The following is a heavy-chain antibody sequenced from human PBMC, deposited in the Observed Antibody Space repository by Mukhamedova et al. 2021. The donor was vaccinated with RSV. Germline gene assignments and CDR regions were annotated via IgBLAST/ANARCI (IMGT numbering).Heavy chain of an antibody. V-gene: IGHV3-73*01. D-gene: IGHD3-22*01. J-gene: IGHJ4*02. CDR3: TRSSSGYYYYVDY. Sequence: GKGRFTIFRDESKNTTYLQMNSLKTEDTAVYYCTRSSSGYYYYVDYWGQGTLVTVSS.